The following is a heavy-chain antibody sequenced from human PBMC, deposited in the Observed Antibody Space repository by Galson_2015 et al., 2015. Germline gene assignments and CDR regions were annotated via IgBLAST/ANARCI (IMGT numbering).Heavy chain of an antibody. CDR2: IIPIFGIA. D-gene: IGHD3-10*01. CDR1: GYTFSSYA. CDR3: AQSKGYYYGSGSYYNVY. Sequence: SVKVSCKASGYTFSSYAISWVRQAPGQGLEWMGGIIPIFGIANYAQKFQGRVTITADKSTSTAYMELSSLRSEDTAVYYCAQSKGYYYGSGSYYNVYWGQGTLVTVSS. J-gene: IGHJ4*02. V-gene: IGHV1-69*10.